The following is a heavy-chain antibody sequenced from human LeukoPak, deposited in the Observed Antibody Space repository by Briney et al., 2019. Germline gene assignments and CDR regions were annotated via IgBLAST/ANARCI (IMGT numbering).Heavy chain of an antibody. V-gene: IGHV4-39*01. CDR2: IYYSGST. Sequence: SETLSLTCAVSDGSISSSSYYWGWIRQPPGKGLEWIGSIYYSGSTYYNPSLKSRVTISVDTSKNQFSLKLSSVTAADTAVYYYARKKQQLRNRHNWFDPWGQGTLVTVSS. CDR3: ARKKQQLRNRHNWFDP. J-gene: IGHJ5*02. D-gene: IGHD6-13*01. CDR1: DGSISSSSYY.